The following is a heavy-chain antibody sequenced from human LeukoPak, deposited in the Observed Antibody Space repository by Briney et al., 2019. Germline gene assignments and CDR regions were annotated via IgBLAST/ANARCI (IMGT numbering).Heavy chain of an antibody. CDR1: GYTFTGYY. Sequence: ASVKVSCKASGYTFTGYYMHWVRLAPGQGLEWMGWISAYNGNTNYAQKLQGRVTMTTDTSTSTAYMELRSLRSDDTAVYYCARDLGSITIFGVVTHYYYYYMDVWGKGTTVTVSS. CDR3: ARDLGSITIFGVVTHYYYYYMDV. CDR2: ISAYNGNT. J-gene: IGHJ6*03. V-gene: IGHV1-18*04. D-gene: IGHD3-3*01.